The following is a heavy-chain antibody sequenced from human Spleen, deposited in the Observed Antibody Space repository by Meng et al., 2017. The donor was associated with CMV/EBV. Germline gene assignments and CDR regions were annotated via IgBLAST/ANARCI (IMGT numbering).Heavy chain of an antibody. CDR1: GGSVSSGTYY. CDR2: IYYTGTT. J-gene: IGHJ6*02. D-gene: IGHD2-2*01. Sequence: SETLSLTCTVSGGSVSSGTYYWTWIRQPPGKGLEWIGYIYYTGTTNYNPSLKSRVTISVDTSKNQFSLKLSSVTAADTAVYYCARVHWRVPAANYYYGMDVWGQGTTVTVSS. V-gene: IGHV4-61*01. CDR3: ARVHWRVPAANYYYGMDV.